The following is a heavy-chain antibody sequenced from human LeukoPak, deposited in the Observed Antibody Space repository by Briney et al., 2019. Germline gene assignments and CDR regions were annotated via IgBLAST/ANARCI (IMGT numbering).Heavy chain of an antibody. J-gene: IGHJ4*02. D-gene: IGHD3-10*01. V-gene: IGHV3-23*01. Sequence: GGSLRLSSAASGFTFRSYAMSWVREAPGKGLEWVSAISGSGGSTYYADSVKGRFTISRDNSKNTLYLQMNRLRAEDTAVYYCAKDLLLWFGELFFDYWGQGTLVTVSS. CDR3: AKDLLLWFGELFFDY. CDR1: GFTFRSYA. CDR2: ISGSGGST.